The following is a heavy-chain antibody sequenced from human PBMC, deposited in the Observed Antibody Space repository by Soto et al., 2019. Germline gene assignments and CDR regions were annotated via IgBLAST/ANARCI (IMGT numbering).Heavy chain of an antibody. CDR1: GGSISSSSYY. CDR3: ARTARGYYYGMDV. V-gene: IGHV4-39*01. D-gene: IGHD6-25*01. J-gene: IGHJ6*02. CDR2: IYYSGST. Sequence: SETLSLTCTVSGGSISSSSYYWGWIRQPPGKGLEWIGSIYYSGSTYYNPSLKSRVTISVDTSKNQFSLKLSSVTAADTAVYYCARTARGYYYGMDVWGQGTTVTVSS.